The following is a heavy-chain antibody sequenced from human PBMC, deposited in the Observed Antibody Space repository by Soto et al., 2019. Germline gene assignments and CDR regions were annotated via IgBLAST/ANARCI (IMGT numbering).Heavy chain of an antibody. CDR3: ASLLNWNDWFGGQLDY. J-gene: IGHJ4*02. CDR1: HITFDTYA. Sequence: GGSLRLSCVASHITFDTYAMTWVRQLPGKGLEWVATISGSGGDTYYADSVKGQVTISADKSISTAYLQWSSLKASDTAMYYCASLLNWNDWFGGQLDYWGQGTLVTVSS. V-gene: IGHV3-23*01. CDR2: ISGSGGDT. D-gene: IGHD1-1*01.